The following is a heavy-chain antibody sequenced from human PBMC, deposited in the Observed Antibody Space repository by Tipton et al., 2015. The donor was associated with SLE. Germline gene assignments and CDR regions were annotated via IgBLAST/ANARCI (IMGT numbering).Heavy chain of an antibody. CDR2: IKQDGSEK. CDR3: ARDRGGSLPVAFDI. Sequence: SLRLSCAASGFTFSSYWMNWVRQAPGKGLEWVANIKQDGSEKYYVDSVKGRFTISRDNAKNSLYLQMNSLRAEDTAVYYCARDRGGSLPVAFDIWGQGTMVTVSS. D-gene: IGHD2-15*01. V-gene: IGHV3-7*01. J-gene: IGHJ3*02. CDR1: GFTFSSYW.